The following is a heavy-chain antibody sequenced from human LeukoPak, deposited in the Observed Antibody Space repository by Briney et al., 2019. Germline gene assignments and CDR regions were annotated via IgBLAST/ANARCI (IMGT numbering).Heavy chain of an antibody. D-gene: IGHD5-18*01. CDR3: ARDPGYSYGYDY. CDR2: ISSSSRYI. J-gene: IGHJ4*02. Sequence: GSLRLSCAASGFTFSSYSMNWVRQAPGKGLEWVSSISSSSRYINYADSVKGRFTISRDNAKNSLYLQMNSLRAEDTAVYYCARDPGYSYGYDYWGQGTLVTVSS. CDR1: GFTFSSYS. V-gene: IGHV3-21*01.